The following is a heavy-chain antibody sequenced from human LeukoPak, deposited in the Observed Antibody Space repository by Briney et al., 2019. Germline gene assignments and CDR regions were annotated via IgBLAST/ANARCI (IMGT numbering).Heavy chain of an antibody. CDR1: GGTFSSYA. CDR3: ARDAQYSSGSDY. D-gene: IGHD6-19*01. CDR2: IIPILGIA. J-gene: IGHJ4*02. Sequence: SVKVSCKASGGTFSSYAISWVRQAPGQGLEWMGRIIPILGIANYAQKFQGRVTITADKSTSTAYMELSSLRSEDTAVYYCARDAQYSSGSDYWGQGTLVTVSS. V-gene: IGHV1-69*04.